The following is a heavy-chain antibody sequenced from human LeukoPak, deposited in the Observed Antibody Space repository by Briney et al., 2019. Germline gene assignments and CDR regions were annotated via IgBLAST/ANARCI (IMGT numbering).Heavy chain of an antibody. CDR3: AIPSGHNWNSHDHAFDI. V-gene: IGHV5-51*01. CDR1: GYTFSTYW. J-gene: IGHJ3*02. Sequence: GESLKISCKGSGYTFSTYWIGWVRQMPGKGLEWMGIIYPGDSDTRYSPSFQGQVTISADKSISTAYLQWSSLKASDTAMYYCAIPSGHNWNSHDHAFDIWGQGTMVTVSS. D-gene: IGHD1-7*01. CDR2: IYPGDSDT.